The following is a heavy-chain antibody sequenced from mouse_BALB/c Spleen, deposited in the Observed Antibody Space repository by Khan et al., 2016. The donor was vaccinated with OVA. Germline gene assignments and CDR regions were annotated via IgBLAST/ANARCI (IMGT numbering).Heavy chain of an antibody. CDR3: ARYAAMDY. V-gene: IGHV2-6-7*01. D-gene: IGHD2-14*01. Sequence: QVQLKESGPGLVAPSQNLSITCIVSGFSLTGYGVNWVRQPPGKGLEWLGMIWGDGSTDYSSALKSRLSITKDDSKSQVFLKMNSLQTDDTARNYCARYAAMDYWGQGTSVTVSS. CDR2: IWGDGST. J-gene: IGHJ4*01. CDR1: GFSLTGYG.